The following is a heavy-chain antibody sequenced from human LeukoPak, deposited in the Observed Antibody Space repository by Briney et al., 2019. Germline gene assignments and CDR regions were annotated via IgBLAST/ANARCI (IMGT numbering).Heavy chain of an antibody. J-gene: IGHJ3*02. CDR1: GFTFSNYG. CDR2: ISFDGSNR. Sequence: GGSLRLSCAASGFTFSNYGMHWIRQAPGKGLEWVALISFDGSNRYYADSVKGRFTISRDNSKNTLYLQMNSLRAEDTAVYYCARDPFYYDSSGYSDIWGQGTMVTVSS. D-gene: IGHD3-22*01. V-gene: IGHV3-30*03. CDR3: ARDPFYYDSSGYSDI.